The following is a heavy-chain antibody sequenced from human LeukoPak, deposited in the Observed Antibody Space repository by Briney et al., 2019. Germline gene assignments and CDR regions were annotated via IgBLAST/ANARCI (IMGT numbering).Heavy chain of an antibody. CDR2: IYHSGST. D-gene: IGHD6-19*01. CDR3: ARAVYYYYYMDV. Sequence: SQTLSLTCTVSGGSISSGGYYWSWIRQPPGKGLEWIGYIYHSGSTYYNPSLKSRVTISVDRSKNQFSLKLSSVTAADTAVYYCARAVYYYYYMDVWGKGTTVTVSS. J-gene: IGHJ6*03. V-gene: IGHV4-30-2*01. CDR1: GGSISSGGYY.